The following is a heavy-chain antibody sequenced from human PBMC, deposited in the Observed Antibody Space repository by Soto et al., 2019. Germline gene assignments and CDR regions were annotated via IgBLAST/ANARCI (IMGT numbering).Heavy chain of an antibody. CDR2: IIPIFGTA. CDR3: ARDGLPYSSGWYVNAEYFQH. V-gene: IGHV1-69*01. J-gene: IGHJ1*01. Sequence: QVQLVQSGAEVKKPGSSVKVSCKASGGTFSSYAISWVRQAPGQGLEWMGGIIPIFGTANYAQKFQGRVTITADESTSTAYMELSSLRSEDTAVYYCARDGLPYSSGWYVNAEYFQHWGQGTLVTVSS. D-gene: IGHD6-19*01. CDR1: GGTFSSYA.